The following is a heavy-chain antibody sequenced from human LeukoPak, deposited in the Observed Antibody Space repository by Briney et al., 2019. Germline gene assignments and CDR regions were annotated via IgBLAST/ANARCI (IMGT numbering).Heavy chain of an antibody. D-gene: IGHD3-22*01. V-gene: IGHV3-7*03. CDR1: GFTFSSYW. Sequence: PGGSLRLSCAASGFTFSSYWMSWVRQAPGKGLEWVANIKQDGSEKYYVDSVKGRFTISRDNAKNSLYLQMNSLRAEDTAVYYCARDRGYYDSSGYYTYFDYWGRGTLVTVSS. CDR2: IKQDGSEK. J-gene: IGHJ4*02. CDR3: ARDRGYYDSSGYYTYFDY.